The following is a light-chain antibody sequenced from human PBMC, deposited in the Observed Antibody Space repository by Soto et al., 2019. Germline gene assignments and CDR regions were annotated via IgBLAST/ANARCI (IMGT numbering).Light chain of an antibody. CDR3: CSYVNTDTLV. Sequence: QSALTQPASVSGSPGQSLTISCTGTSSDVGNYNLVSWYQQRPGKAPNLIIYEVSKRPSGTSNRFSGSKSGNMASLTISGLQAEDEADYYCCSYVNTDTLVFGGGTKLTVL. J-gene: IGLJ3*02. V-gene: IGLV2-23*02. CDR2: EVS. CDR1: SSDVGNYNL.